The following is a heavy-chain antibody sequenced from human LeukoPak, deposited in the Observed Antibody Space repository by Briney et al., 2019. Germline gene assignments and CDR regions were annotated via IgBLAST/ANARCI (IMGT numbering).Heavy chain of an antibody. J-gene: IGHJ4*02. Sequence: GGSLRLSCAASGFTFNSYAMSWVRQAPGKGLEWVSAISGSGGSTYYADSVKGRFTISRDNSKNTLYLQMNSLRAEDTAVYYCAKDRLSGSYSNAYYFDYWGQGTLVTVSS. V-gene: IGHV3-23*01. D-gene: IGHD1-26*01. CDR1: GFTFNSYA. CDR2: ISGSGGST. CDR3: AKDRLSGSYSNAYYFDY.